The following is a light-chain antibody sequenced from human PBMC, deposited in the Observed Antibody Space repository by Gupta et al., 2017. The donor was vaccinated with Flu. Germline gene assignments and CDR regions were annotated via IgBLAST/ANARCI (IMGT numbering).Light chain of an antibody. CDR1: SSNVGAGYD. CDR2: GVS. Sequence: QSVLTHPPSVSGAPGQRVTIPCPGRSSNVGAGYDVPWYQQLPGTAPKLFIYGVSNRPSGVPDRFSGSKSGTSASLAITGLQAEDEADYYCQSYDSSMSGYVFGTGTKVTVL. CDR3: QSYDSSMSGYV. J-gene: IGLJ1*01. V-gene: IGLV1-40*01.